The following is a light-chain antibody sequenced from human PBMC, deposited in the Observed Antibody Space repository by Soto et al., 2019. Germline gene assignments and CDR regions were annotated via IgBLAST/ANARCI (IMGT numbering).Light chain of an antibody. CDR2: KAS. J-gene: IGKJ2*01. V-gene: IGKV1-5*03. Sequence: DIQMTQSPSTLSASVGDRVTITCRASQSISSWLAWYQQKPGKAPKLLIYKASSLESGVPSRFSASGSGTEFTLTISSLQPDDFATYYCQQYNSLYPFGQGTKLEIK. CDR1: QSISSW. CDR3: QQYNSLYP.